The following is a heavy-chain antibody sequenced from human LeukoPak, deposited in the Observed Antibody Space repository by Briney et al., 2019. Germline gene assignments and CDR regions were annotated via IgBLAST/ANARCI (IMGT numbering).Heavy chain of an antibody. CDR1: GGSISSGSYY. V-gene: IGHV4-61*02. CDR2: IYTSGST. D-gene: IGHD3-9*01. J-gene: IGHJ4*02. Sequence: SQTLSLTCTVSGGSISSGSYYWSWIRQPAGKGLEWIGRIYTSGSTNYNPSLKSRVTISVDTSKNQFSLKLRSVTAADTAVYYCARVTGYTIEDYFDYWGQGTLVTVSS. CDR3: ARVTGYTIEDYFDY.